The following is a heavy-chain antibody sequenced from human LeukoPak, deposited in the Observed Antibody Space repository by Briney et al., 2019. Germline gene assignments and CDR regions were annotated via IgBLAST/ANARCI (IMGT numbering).Heavy chain of an antibody. Sequence: PGGSLRLSCAASGFTFSSYAMSWVRQAPGKGLEWVSAISGSGGSTYYADSVKGRFTISRDNAKNTLYLQMNSLAAGDTAVYYCAKGPGGSRWYRFEYWGQGTLVSVSS. CDR1: GFTFSSYA. J-gene: IGHJ4*02. CDR2: ISGSGGST. CDR3: AKGPGGSRWYRFEY. V-gene: IGHV3-23*01. D-gene: IGHD6-13*01.